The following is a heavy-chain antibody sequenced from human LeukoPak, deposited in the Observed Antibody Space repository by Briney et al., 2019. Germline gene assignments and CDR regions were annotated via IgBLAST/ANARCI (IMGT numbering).Heavy chain of an antibody. J-gene: IGHJ4*02. Sequence: SVKVSCKASGGTFSSYAISWVRQAPGQGLEWRGGIIPIFGTANYAQKFQGRVTITTDESTSTAYMELSSLRSEDTAVYYCAREAGIVGATEYYFDYWGQGTLVTVSS. CDR2: IIPIFGTA. CDR1: GGTFSSYA. D-gene: IGHD1-26*01. CDR3: AREAGIVGATEYYFDY. V-gene: IGHV1-69*05.